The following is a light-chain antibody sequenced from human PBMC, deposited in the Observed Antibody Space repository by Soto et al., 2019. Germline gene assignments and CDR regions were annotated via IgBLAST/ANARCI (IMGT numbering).Light chain of an antibody. CDR3: QQYNDWPWT. J-gene: IGKJ1*01. V-gene: IGKV3-15*01. CDR2: GAS. Sequence: EIVMTQSPATQSVSPGERATLSCRASQSVSSKLAWYQQKPGQAPRLLIYGASTRATGIPARFSGSGSGTEFTLTIGSLQSEDFAVYYCQQYNDWPWTFGQGTQVDIK. CDR1: QSVSSK.